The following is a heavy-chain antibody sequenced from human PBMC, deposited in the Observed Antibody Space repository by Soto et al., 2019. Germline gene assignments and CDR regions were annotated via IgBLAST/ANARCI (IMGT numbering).Heavy chain of an antibody. V-gene: IGHV3-23*01. Sequence: EVQLLESGGDLVQPGGSLRLSCVASGFTFGSRAMSWVRQAPGEGLEWVSTITDTGGDTKYADSVRGRFTISRDNSKNTLFLQMHSLRAEDTAVYYCARSTSSSSGYRDYYYYGMDVWGQGTTVTVSS. J-gene: IGHJ6*02. CDR1: GFTFGSRA. CDR3: ARSTSSSSGYRDYYYYGMDV. CDR2: ITDTGGDT. D-gene: IGHD6-6*01.